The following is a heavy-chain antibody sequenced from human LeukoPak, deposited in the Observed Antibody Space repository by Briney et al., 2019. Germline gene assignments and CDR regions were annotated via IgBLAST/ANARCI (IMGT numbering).Heavy chain of an antibody. Sequence: PGGSLRLSCAASGFTFSDYYMSWIRQAPGKGLEWVSYISSSGSTIYYADSVKGRFTISRDNAKNSLYLQMNSLRAEDTAVYYCARDKRTLKYDFWSGPPLFDYWGQGALVTVSS. V-gene: IGHV3-11*04. CDR3: ARDKRTLKYDFWSGPPLFDY. CDR2: ISSSGSTI. J-gene: IGHJ4*02. CDR1: GFTFSDYY. D-gene: IGHD3-3*01.